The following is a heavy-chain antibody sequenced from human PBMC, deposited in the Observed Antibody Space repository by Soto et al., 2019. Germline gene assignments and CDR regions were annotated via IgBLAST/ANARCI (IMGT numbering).Heavy chain of an antibody. CDR2: IYGTGTT. V-gene: IGHV4-4*07. CDR3: VRNGTKTLRDWFDP. J-gene: IGHJ5*02. CDR1: GASISCYC. Sequence: SEALSLTCNVSGASISCYCWSWIRKSAGKGLEWIGRIYGTGTTDYNPSVKSRVMMSVDTSKKQFSLKLRSVTAADTAVYYCVRNGTKTLRDWFDPWGQGMSVPVSS. D-gene: IGHD1-1*01.